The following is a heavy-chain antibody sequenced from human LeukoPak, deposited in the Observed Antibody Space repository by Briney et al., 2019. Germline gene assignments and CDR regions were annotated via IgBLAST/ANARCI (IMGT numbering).Heavy chain of an antibody. CDR1: GFPFSDYY. D-gene: IGHD1-1*01. V-gene: IGHV3-49*03. CDR2: IRSKAYGETA. CDR3: TRDRGAYNLYDY. J-gene: IGHJ4*02. Sequence: PGGSLRLSCAASGFPFSDYYMSWIRQAPGKGLEWVGFIRSKAYGETADYAASVKGRFTISRDDSKAIAYLQMNSLKTEDTAVYHCTRDRGAYNLYDYWGQGTLVTVSS.